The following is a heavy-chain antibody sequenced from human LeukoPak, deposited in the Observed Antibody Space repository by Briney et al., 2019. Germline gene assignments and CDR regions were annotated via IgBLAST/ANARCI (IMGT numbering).Heavy chain of an antibody. CDR3: ARYSSSWYYFDY. D-gene: IGHD6-13*01. CDR2: IYYSGST. CDR1: GGSISSGGYY. V-gene: IGHV4-31*03. J-gene: IGHJ4*02. Sequence: SQTLSLTCTVSGGSISSGGYYWSWIRQHPGKGLEWIGYIYYSGSTNYNPSLKSRVTISVDTSKNQFSLKLSSVTAADTAVYYCARYSSSWYYFDYWGQGTLVTVSS.